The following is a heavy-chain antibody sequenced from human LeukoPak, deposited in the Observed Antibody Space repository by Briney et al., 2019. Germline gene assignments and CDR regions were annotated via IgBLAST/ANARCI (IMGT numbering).Heavy chain of an antibody. D-gene: IGHD6-19*01. CDR1: GFTFSSYW. Sequence: GGSLRLPCAASGFTFSSYWMSWIRQAPGKGLEWVANIKQDGSEKYYVDSVKARFTISRDNAKNSLYLQMNSLRAEDTAVYYCARGLYSSGWYEGSFDYWGQGTLVTVSS. CDR2: IKQDGSEK. CDR3: ARGLYSSGWYEGSFDY. J-gene: IGHJ4*02. V-gene: IGHV3-7*01.